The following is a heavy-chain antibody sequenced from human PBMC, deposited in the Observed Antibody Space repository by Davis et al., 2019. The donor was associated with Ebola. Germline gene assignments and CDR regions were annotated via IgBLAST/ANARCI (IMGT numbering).Heavy chain of an antibody. V-gene: IGHV4-59*01. Sequence: PSETLSLTCSVSGGSIRSFYWSWIRQPPGKGLEWIGYIYYIGNTNYNPSLESRVTTSLDTSKKQFSLKLTSVTAADTAVYYCAREERYSYGYGPFDYWGQGTLVTVSS. J-gene: IGHJ4*02. CDR1: GGSIRSFY. CDR2: IYYIGNT. CDR3: AREERYSYGYGPFDY. D-gene: IGHD5-18*01.